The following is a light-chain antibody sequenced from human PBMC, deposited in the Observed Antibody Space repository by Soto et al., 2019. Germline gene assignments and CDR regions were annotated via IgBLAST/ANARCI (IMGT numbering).Light chain of an antibody. Sequence: EIVLTQSPGTVSLSPGERATLCCRSSQSVSNNYLAWYQQKPGQAPRLLIYGASNRAPGIPDRFSGSVSGTDFTLTISRLEPEDFTVFYCHQYGISPATFGQGAKLDIK. J-gene: IGKJ1*01. CDR2: GAS. CDR1: QSVSNNY. CDR3: HQYGISPAT. V-gene: IGKV3-20*01.